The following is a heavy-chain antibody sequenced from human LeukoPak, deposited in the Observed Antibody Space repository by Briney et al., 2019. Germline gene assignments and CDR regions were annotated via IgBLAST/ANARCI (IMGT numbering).Heavy chain of an antibody. J-gene: IGHJ4*02. CDR3: AKDLDFLTATFDY. D-gene: IGHD3-9*01. CDR2: ISGSGGST. V-gene: IGHV3-23*01. Sequence: GGSLRLSCAASGFTFSNYWMHWVRQGPGKGLVWVSAISGSGGSTYYADSVKGRFTISRDNSKNTLYLQMNSLRAEDTAVYYCAKDLDFLTATFDYWGQGTLVTASS. CDR1: GFTFSNYW.